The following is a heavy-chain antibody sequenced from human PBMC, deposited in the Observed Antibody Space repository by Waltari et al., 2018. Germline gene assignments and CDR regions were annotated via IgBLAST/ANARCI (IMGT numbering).Heavy chain of an antibody. V-gene: IGHV3-30*18. D-gene: IGHD2-15*01. CDR2: IGHDGSLK. J-gene: IGHJ5*01. Sequence: QVQLEASGGGVVQPGRSLRLSCAASGFYFSRYGMHWVRQAPGKGLEWVAVIGHDGSLKYYADSVRGRFTISRDNSKNTLFLEMNSLRGEDTAVYYCAKENNDLLCDSWGQGTQVTVSS. CDR3: AKENNDLLCDS. CDR1: GFYFSRYG.